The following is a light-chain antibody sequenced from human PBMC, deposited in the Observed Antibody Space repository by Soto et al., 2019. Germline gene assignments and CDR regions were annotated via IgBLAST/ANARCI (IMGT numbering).Light chain of an antibody. CDR3: QAWDSRTVV. CDR2: QDS. Sequence: SYELTQPPSVSVSPGQTASITFSGDKLGDKYACWYQQKQGQSPVLVIYQDSKRPSGIPERFSGSNSGNTATLTISGTQAMDEADYYCQAWDSRTVVFGGGTMLTAL. V-gene: IGLV3-1*01. J-gene: IGLJ2*01. CDR1: KLGDKY.